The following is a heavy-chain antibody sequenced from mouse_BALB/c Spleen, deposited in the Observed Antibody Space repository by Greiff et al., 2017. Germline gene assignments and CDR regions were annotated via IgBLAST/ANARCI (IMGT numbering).Heavy chain of an antibody. CDR2: ISTYYGDA. D-gene: IGHD1-1*01. CDR1: GYTFTDYA. Sequence: QVQLQQSGAELVRPGVSVKISCKGSGYTFTDYAMHWVKQSHAKSLEWIGVISTYYGDASYNQKFKGKATMTVDKSSSTAYMELARLTSEDSAIYYCARGGRSRAMDYWGQGTSVTVSS. V-gene: IGHV1S137*01. J-gene: IGHJ4*01. CDR3: ARGGRSRAMDY.